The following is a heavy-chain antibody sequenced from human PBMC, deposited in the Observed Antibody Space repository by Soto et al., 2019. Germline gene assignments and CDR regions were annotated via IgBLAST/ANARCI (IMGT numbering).Heavy chain of an antibody. J-gene: IGHJ4*02. V-gene: IGHV3-23*01. Sequence: GGSLRLSCAASGFTFSSYAMSWVRQAPGKGLEWVSAISGSGGSTYYADSVKGRFTISRDNSKKTLYLQMNSLRAEDTALYYCARDQLTHDSNYFDYWGQGTLVTVSS. CDR2: ISGSGGST. CDR1: GFTFSSYA. D-gene: IGHD3-9*01. CDR3: ARDQLTHDSNYFDY.